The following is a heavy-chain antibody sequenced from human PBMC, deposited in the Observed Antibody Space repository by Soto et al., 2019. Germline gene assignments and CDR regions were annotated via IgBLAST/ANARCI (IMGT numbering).Heavy chain of an antibody. Sequence: PGGSLRLSCAASGFTFSSYAMSWVRQAPGKGLEWVSAISGSGGSTYYADSVKGRFTISRDNSKNTLYLQMNSLRAEDTAVYYCAKDPSSGWYVGRFAVYWGQGTLVTVSS. J-gene: IGHJ4*02. D-gene: IGHD6-19*01. V-gene: IGHV3-23*01. CDR3: AKDPSSGWYVGRFAVY. CDR2: ISGSGGST. CDR1: GFTFSSYA.